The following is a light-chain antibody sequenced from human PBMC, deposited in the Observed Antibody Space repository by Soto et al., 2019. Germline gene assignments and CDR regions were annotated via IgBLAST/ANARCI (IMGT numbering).Light chain of an antibody. CDR1: QSVSSN. CDR3: QQYNNWPHIT. V-gene: IGKV3-15*01. CDR2: GAS. Sequence: IWMPQSPATLSVSPGERATLFCRASQSVSSNLAWYQQKPGQAPRLLIYGASTRATGIPARFGGSGSGTEFTLTISSLQSEDFAVYYCQQYNNWPHITFGQGTRLEIK. J-gene: IGKJ5*01.